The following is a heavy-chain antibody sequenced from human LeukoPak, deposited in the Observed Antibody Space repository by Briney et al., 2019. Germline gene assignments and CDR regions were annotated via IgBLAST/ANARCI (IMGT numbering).Heavy chain of an antibody. CDR1: GGSISSSSYY. Sequence: SETLSLTCTVSGGSISSSSYYWGWVRQPPGKGLEWIGTIYYSGSTYYNPSLKSRVTISVDTPKNQFSLKLSSVTAADTAVYYCARLWRPTVDFGYWGQGTMVTVSS. D-gene: IGHD3-3*01. V-gene: IGHV4-39*01. J-gene: IGHJ4*02. CDR3: ARLWRPTVDFGY. CDR2: IYYSGST.